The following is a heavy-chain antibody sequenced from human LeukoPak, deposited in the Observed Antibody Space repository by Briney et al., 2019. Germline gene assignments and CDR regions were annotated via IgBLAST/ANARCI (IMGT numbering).Heavy chain of an antibody. CDR1: GYSISSGYY. CDR2: IYHSGST. V-gene: IGHV4-38-2*01. Sequence: SETLSLTCAFAGYSISSGYYWGWIRQPPGKGLEWIGSIYHSGSTYYNPSLKSRATISVDTSKNQFSLKLSSVTAADTAVYYCARYSGYASYYFDYWGQGTLVTVSS. CDR3: ARYSGYASYYFDY. J-gene: IGHJ4*02. D-gene: IGHD5-12*01.